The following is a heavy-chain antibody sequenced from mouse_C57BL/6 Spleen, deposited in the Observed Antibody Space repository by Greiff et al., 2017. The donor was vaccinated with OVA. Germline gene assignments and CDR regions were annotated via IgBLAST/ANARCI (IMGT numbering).Heavy chain of an antibody. CDR3: ARSRITTVAPTRFDY. D-gene: IGHD1-1*01. V-gene: IGHV1-82*01. Sequence: QVQLQQSGPELVKPGASVKISCKASGYAFSSSWMNWVKQRPGKGLEWIGRIYPGDGDTNYNGKFKGQATLTADKASSTADMQCSRLTSEDSAVYFCARSRITTVAPTRFDYWGQGTTRTVSS. J-gene: IGHJ2*01. CDR1: GYAFSSSW. CDR2: IYPGDGDT.